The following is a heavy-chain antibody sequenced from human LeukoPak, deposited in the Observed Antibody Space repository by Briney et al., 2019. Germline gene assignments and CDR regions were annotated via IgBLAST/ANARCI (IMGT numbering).Heavy chain of an antibody. CDR2: IYYSGST. Sequence: PSETLSLTCTVSGGSISSYYWSWTRQPPGEGLEWIGYIYYSGSTNYNPSLKSRVTISVDTSKNQFSLKLSSVTAADTAVYYCARGTTISVAGSQFDPWGQGTLVTVSS. V-gene: IGHV4-59*01. CDR3: ARGTTISVAGSQFDP. J-gene: IGHJ5*02. D-gene: IGHD6-19*01. CDR1: GGSISSYY.